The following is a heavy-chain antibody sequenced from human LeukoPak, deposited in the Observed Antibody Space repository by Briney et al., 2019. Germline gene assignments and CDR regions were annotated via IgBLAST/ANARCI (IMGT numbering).Heavy chain of an antibody. CDR2: IYYSGST. D-gene: IGHD3-10*01. V-gene: IGHV4-39*07. CDR3: ARTMVRGVTPQYFDY. CDR1: SDSISSSSYY. J-gene: IGHJ4*02. Sequence: SETLSLTCTVSSDSISSSSYYWGWIRQPPGKGLEWIGTIYYSGSTYYNPSLKSRVTISVDTSKNQFSLKLNSVTAADTAVYYCARTMVRGVTPQYFDYWGQGTLVTVSS.